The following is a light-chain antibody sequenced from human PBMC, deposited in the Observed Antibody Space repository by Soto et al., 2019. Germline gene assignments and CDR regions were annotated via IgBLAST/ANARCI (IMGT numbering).Light chain of an antibody. J-gene: IGLJ1*01. V-gene: IGLV2-14*01. CDR2: EVT. CDR3: SSYTSSSTYV. Sequence: QSVLTQPASVSGSPGQSITISCTGTGSDVGGYDYVSWYQHHPGKAPKVMIYEVTNRPSGVSNRFSGSKSGNTASLTISGLLAEDEADYYCSSYTSSSTYVLGTGTKVIV. CDR1: GSDVGGYDY.